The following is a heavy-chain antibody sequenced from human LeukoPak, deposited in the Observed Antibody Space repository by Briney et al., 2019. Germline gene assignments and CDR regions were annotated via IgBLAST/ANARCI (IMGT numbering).Heavy chain of an antibody. V-gene: IGHV1-18*01. CDR1: GYTFTSYG. D-gene: IGHD2-15*01. CDR2: ISAYNGNT. Sequence: ASVKVSCKASGYTFTSYGISWVRQAPGHGPDWLGWISAYNGNTNYAQKLQGRVTMTTDTSTSTAYMELRSLRSDDTAVYYCAREQLYCSGGSCYSVSDYWGQGTLVTVSS. CDR3: AREQLYCSGGSCYSVSDY. J-gene: IGHJ4*02.